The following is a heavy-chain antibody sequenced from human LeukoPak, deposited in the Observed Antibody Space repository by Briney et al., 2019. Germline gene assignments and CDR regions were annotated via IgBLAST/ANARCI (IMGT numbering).Heavy chain of an antibody. CDR1: GFTFGSYA. CDR3: ARGNYGSGSLRGYFDY. V-gene: IGHV3-23*01. J-gene: IGHJ4*02. Sequence: GGSLRLSCAASGFTFGSYAMYWVRQAPGKGLEWVSGISGSGGSTFYADSVKGRFTISRDNSKNTLYLQMNSLRAEDTAVYYCARGNYGSGSLRGYFDYWGQGTLVTVSS. D-gene: IGHD3-10*01. CDR2: ISGSGGST.